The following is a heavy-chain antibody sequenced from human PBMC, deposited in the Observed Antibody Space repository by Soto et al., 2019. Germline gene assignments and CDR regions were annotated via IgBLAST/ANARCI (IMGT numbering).Heavy chain of an antibody. CDR2: ISSSSSTI. J-gene: IGHJ6*02. Sequence: EVQLVESGGGLVQPGGSLRLSCAASGFTFSSYSMNWVRQAPGKGLEWVSYISSSSSTIYYADSVKGRFTISRDNAKNSXYXXMNSLRAEDTAVYYCARVDIVVVPAAMSSYYGMDVWGQGTTVTVSS. V-gene: IGHV3-48*01. D-gene: IGHD2-2*03. CDR3: ARVDIVVVPAAMSSYYGMDV. CDR1: GFTFSSYS.